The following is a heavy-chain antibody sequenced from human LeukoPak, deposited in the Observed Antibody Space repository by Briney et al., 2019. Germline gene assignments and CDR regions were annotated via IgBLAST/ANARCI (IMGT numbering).Heavy chain of an antibody. J-gene: IGHJ5*02. V-gene: IGHV4-59*01. CDR3: ARVWYSSGPNWFDP. Sequence: PSETVSLTCTVSGGSISSYYWGWIRQPPGKGRVWIGYIYYCGSTNYNPSLKSRVTISVDTSKNQFSLKLSSVTAADTAVYYCARVWYSSGPNWFDPWGQGTLVTVSS. CDR1: GGSISSYY. D-gene: IGHD6-19*01. CDR2: IYYCGST.